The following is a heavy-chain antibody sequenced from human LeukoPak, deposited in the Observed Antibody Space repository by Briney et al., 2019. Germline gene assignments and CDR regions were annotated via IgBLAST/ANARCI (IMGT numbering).Heavy chain of an antibody. D-gene: IGHD3-22*01. V-gene: IGHV4-59*08. CDR1: GGSIRGYP. J-gene: IGHJ4*02. CDR2: IYYSGTT. CDR3: ARHGYYYDSSGIYFFDY. Sequence: PSETLSLTCTVSGGSIRGYPWSWIRQPPGEGLEWIGYIYYSGTTTYHPSLQSRVTISVDTSKNHFYLKLSSVTAAYKAVYYWARHGYYYDSSGIYFFDYWGQGTLVSVSS.